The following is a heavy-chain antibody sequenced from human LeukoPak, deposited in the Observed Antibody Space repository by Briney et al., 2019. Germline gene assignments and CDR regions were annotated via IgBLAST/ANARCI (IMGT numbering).Heavy chain of an antibody. J-gene: IGHJ4*02. CDR3: ARASGSSGWSPDYYFDY. V-gene: IGHV3-21*01. Sequence: GESLRLSCAASGFTFSSYSMNWVRQAPGKGLEWVSSISSGAIYLYYADSVKGRFTISRDNAKNSLSLQMNSLRAEDTAVYYCARASGSSGWSPDYYFDYWGQGTLVTVSS. D-gene: IGHD6-19*01. CDR1: GFTFSSYS. CDR2: ISSGAIYL.